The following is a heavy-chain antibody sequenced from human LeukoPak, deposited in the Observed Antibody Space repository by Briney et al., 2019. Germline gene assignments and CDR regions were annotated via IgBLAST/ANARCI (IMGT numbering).Heavy chain of an antibody. CDR1: GGSFSGYY. CDR2: INHSGST. D-gene: IGHD3-22*01. J-gene: IGHJ5*02. V-gene: IGHV4-34*01. Sequence: KPSETLSLTCAVYGGSFSGYYWSWIRQPPGKGLEWIGEINHSGSTKYNPSLKSRVTISVAKSKNKFSLKLSSVTAADTAVYYCARFQFYYDSSGPYDTWGQGTLVTVSS. CDR3: ARFQFYYDSSGPYDT.